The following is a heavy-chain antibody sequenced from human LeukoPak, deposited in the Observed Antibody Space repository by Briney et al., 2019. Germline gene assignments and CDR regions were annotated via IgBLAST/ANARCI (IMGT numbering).Heavy chain of an antibody. CDR1: GGTFSSYA. CDR3: ARVHSKTPFWSGPTPYYYYYGMDV. CDR2: IIPILGIA. J-gene: IGHJ6*02. D-gene: IGHD3-3*01. Sequence: GSSVKVSCKASGGTFSSYAISWVRQAPGQGLEWMGRIIPILGIANYAQKFQGRVTITADKSTSTAYMELSSLRSEDTAVYYCARVHSKTPFWSGPTPYYYYYGMDVWGQGTTVTVSS. V-gene: IGHV1-69*04.